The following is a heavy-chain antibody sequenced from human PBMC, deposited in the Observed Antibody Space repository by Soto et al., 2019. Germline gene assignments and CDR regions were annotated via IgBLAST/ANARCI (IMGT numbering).Heavy chain of an antibody. J-gene: IGHJ6*02. CDR2: INHSGST. D-gene: IGHD3-10*01. Sequence: PSETMSLTCAVYGGSFSGYYWSWSRKPPGKGLEWIGEINHSGSTNYNTSLTSRVTISVDTSKNQFSLRLSSVTAADTAVNYCARAYYGSGYYYYYGMDVWGQGTTVTVSS. CDR3: ARAYYGSGYYYYYGMDV. V-gene: IGHV4-34*01. CDR1: GGSFSGYY.